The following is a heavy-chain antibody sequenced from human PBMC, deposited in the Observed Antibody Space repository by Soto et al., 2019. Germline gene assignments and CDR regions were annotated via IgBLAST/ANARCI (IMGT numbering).Heavy chain of an antibody. J-gene: IGHJ5*02. CDR1: GYTFTSYG. CDR3: AGGIAAAGTDNWFDP. Sequence: ASVKVSCKASGYTFTSYGISWVRKAPGQGIEWMGWISAYNGNTNYAQKLQGRVTMTTDTSTSTAYMELRSLRSDDTAVYYCAGGIAAAGTDNWFDPWGQGTLVTVSS. D-gene: IGHD6-13*01. V-gene: IGHV1-18*01. CDR2: ISAYNGNT.